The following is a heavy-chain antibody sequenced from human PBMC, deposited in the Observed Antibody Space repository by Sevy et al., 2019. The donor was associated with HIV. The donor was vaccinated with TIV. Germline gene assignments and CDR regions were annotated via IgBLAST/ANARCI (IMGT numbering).Heavy chain of an antibody. CDR1: GFTFSSYS. V-gene: IGHV3-21*01. Sequence: GGSLRLSCAASGFTFSSYSMNWVRQAPGKGLEWVSSISSSSSYIYYADSVKGRFTISRDNAKNSLYLQMNSLRAEDTAVYYCARPNRRQLVQTPYYYYGMDVWGQGTTVTVSS. CDR3: ARPNRRQLVQTPYYYYGMDV. CDR2: ISSSSSYI. D-gene: IGHD6-13*01. J-gene: IGHJ6*02.